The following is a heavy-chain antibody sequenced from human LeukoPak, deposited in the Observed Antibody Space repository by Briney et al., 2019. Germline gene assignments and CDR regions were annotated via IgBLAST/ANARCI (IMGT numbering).Heavy chain of an antibody. CDR2: INSDGSST. V-gene: IGHV3-74*01. J-gene: IGHJ4*02. D-gene: IGHD6-19*01. CDR1: GFTFSSYW. CDR3: ASLPRIGGWYRDY. Sequence: GGSLRLSCAASGFTFSSYWMHWVRQAPGKGLVWVSRINSDGSSTSYADSVKGRFTISRDNAKNTLYLQMNGLRAEDTAVYYCASLPRIGGWYRDYWGQGTLVTVSS.